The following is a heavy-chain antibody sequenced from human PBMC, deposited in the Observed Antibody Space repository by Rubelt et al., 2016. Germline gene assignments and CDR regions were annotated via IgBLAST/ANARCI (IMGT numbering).Heavy chain of an antibody. Sequence: QVQLVQSGAEVKKPGSSVKVSCKASGGNFSSYAISWVRQAPGQGLEWMGRIIPILGIANYAQKFQGRDTISADKTPGTAYMEISRLGPEDTAVYYCTIRQNSSGWYSDYWGQGALVTVSS. V-gene: IGHV1-69*04. CDR3: TIRQNSSGWYSDY. CDR2: IIPILGIA. CDR1: GGNFSSYA. D-gene: IGHD6-19*01. J-gene: IGHJ4*02.